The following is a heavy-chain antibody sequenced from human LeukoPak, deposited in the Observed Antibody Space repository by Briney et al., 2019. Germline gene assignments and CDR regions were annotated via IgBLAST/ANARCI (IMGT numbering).Heavy chain of an antibody. D-gene: IGHD3-10*01. CDR3: AKEGGSGTWWYYYYGMDV. V-gene: IGHV3-23*01. J-gene: IGHJ6*02. CDR2: ISGSGGST. Sequence: QSGGSLRLSWAASGFTFSSYAMSWVRQAPGKGLEWVSAISGSGGSTYYADSVKGRFTISRDNSMNTLYLQMNSLRAEDTAVYYCAKEGGSGTWWYYYYGMDVWGQGTTVTVSS. CDR1: GFTFSSYA.